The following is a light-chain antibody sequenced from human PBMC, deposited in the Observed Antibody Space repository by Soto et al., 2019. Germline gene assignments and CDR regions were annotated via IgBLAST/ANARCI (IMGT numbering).Light chain of an antibody. CDR2: GAS. V-gene: IGKV3D-15*03. CDR3: QQYKTWPFT. Sequence: ELVMTQSPATLSVSPGEGASLSCRASQSVSSDLAWYQQKPGQAPRLLFYGASVRATGIPGRFRGSGSGTDFTLTIGILQSEDFAVYYCQQYKTWPFTFGQGTELEIK. CDR1: QSVSSD. J-gene: IGKJ2*01.